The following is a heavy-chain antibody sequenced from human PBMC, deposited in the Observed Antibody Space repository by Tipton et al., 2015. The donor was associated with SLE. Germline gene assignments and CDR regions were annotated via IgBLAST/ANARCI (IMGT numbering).Heavy chain of an antibody. CDR1: GGSISSYY. CDR2: IYYSGST. J-gene: IGHJ5*02. D-gene: IGHD6-19*01. Sequence: TLSLTCTVSGGSISSYYWSWIRQPPGKGLEWIGYIYYSGSTNYNPSLKSRVTISVDTSKNQFSLKLSSVTAADTAVYYCASVAGTSYNWFDPWGQGTLVTVSS. CDR3: ASVAGTSYNWFDP. V-gene: IGHV4-59*01.